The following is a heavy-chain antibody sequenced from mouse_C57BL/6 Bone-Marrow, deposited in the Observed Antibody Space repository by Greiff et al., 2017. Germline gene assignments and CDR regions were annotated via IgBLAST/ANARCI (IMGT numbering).Heavy chain of an antibody. Sequence: ESGPGLVKPSQSLSLTCSVTGYSITSGYYWNWIRQFPGNKLEWMGYISYDGSNNYNPSLKNRISITRDTSKNQFFLKLNSVTTEDTATYYCARDKGNEYDGQYYYAMDYWGQGTSVTVSS. CDR2: ISYDGSN. CDR1: GYSITSGYY. V-gene: IGHV3-6*01. CDR3: ARDKGNEYDGQYYYAMDY. J-gene: IGHJ4*01. D-gene: IGHD2-4*01.